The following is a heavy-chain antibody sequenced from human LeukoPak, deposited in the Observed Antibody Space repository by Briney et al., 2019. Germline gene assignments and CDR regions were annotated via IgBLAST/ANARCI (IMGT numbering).Heavy chain of an antibody. V-gene: IGHV5-51*01. J-gene: IGHJ5*02. CDR1: GYSFTSYW. CDR3: ARLRGYCSSTSCYGFWFDP. D-gene: IGHD2-2*01. CDR2: IYPGDSDT. Sequence: GESLKIPCKGSGYSFTSYWIGWVRQMPGKGLEWMGIIYPGDSDTRYSPSFQGQVTISADKSISTAYLQWSSLKASDTAMYYCARLRGYCSSTSCYGFWFDPWGQGTLVTVSS.